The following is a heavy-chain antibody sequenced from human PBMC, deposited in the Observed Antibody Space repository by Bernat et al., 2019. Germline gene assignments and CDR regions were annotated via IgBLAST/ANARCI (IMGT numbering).Heavy chain of an antibody. J-gene: IGHJ2*01. V-gene: IGHV4-34*01. CDR1: GGSFSGYY. CDR2: INHSGST. CDR3: ARDYVGYFDL. Sequence: QVQLQQWGAGLLKPSETLSLTCAVYGGSFSGYYWSWIRQPPGKGLEWIGEINHSGSTNYNPSLKSRVTISVDTSKNQFPLKLSSVTAADTAVYYCARDYVGYFDLWGRGTLVTVSS. D-gene: IGHD3-16*01.